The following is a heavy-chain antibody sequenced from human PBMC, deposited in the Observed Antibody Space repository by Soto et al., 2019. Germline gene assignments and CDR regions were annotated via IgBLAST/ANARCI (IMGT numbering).Heavy chain of an antibody. V-gene: IGHV4-39*01. CDR3: ARPRGGVREAAAGNWFDP. Sequence: SETLSLTCTVSGGSISSSSYYWGWIRQPPGKGLEWIGSIYYSGSTYYNPSLKSRVTISVDTSKNQFSLKLSSVTAADTAVYYCARPRGGVREAAAGNWFDPWGQGTLVTVSS. CDR1: GGSISSSSYY. D-gene: IGHD6-13*01. J-gene: IGHJ5*02. CDR2: IYYSGST.